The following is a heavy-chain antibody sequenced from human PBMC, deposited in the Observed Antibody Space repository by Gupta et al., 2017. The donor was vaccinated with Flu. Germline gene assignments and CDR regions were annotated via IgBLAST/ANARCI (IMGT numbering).Heavy chain of an antibody. D-gene: IGHD6-19*01. J-gene: IGHJ4*02. CDR2: IKQDGSEK. CDR3: ARDRSPIESSGWYCQAY. Sequence: GKGLEWVANIKQDGSEKYYVDSVKGRFTISRDNAKNSLYLQMNSLRAEDTAVYYCARDRSPIESSGWYCQAYWGQGTLVTVSS. V-gene: IGHV3-7*01.